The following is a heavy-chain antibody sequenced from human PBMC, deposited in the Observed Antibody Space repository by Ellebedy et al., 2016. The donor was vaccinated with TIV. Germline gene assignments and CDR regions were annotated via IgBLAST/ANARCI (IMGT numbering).Heavy chain of an antibody. CDR1: GYSIRGGYY. Sequence: GSLRLSXTVSGYSIRGGYYWGWIRQPPGKGLEWMGSMFHSGSTYYNPSLKSRLTISVDTSKNQLSLRLNSVTAADTAVYYCARALSRGWYLFDSWGQGTLVTVSS. D-gene: IGHD6-19*01. CDR2: MFHSGST. CDR3: ARALSRGWYLFDS. V-gene: IGHV4-38-2*02. J-gene: IGHJ4*02.